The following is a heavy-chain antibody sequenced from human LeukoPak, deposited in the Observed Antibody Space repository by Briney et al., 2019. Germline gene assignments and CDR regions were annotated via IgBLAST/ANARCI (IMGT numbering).Heavy chain of an antibody. CDR3: ASPLWDY. D-gene: IGHD3-10*01. CDR2: ISSSDRTI. Sequence: GGSLRLSCAASGFTFRDYDMTWIRQAPGKGLEWVSYISSSDRTIYNAESVKGRFTISRDNAKNSLYLQMNSLRAEDTAVYYCASPLWDYWGQGILVTVSS. J-gene: IGHJ4*02. CDR1: GFTFRDYD. V-gene: IGHV3-11*01.